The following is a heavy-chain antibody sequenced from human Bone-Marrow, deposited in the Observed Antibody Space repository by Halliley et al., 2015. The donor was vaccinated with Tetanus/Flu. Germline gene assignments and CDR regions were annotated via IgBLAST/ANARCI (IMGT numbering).Heavy chain of an antibody. J-gene: IGHJ3*01. CDR1: GGSISGDYS. CDR3: ARGTLLDAFDV. CDR2: IIHTGKS. Sequence: TLSLTCSISGGSISGDYSWSWIRQPPGKGLEWIGYIIHTGKSYSNPSLTSRLPISIDRSKNQISLNLASVTAADTAVYYCARGTLLDAFDVWGPGTRVTVSS. V-gene: IGHV4-30-2*01.